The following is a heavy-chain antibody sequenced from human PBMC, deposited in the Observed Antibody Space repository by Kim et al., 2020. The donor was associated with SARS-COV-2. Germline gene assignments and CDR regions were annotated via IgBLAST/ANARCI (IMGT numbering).Heavy chain of an antibody. D-gene: IGHD2-21*01. J-gene: IGHJ6*02. V-gene: IGHV4-34*01. CDR2: INHSGST. CDR1: GGSFSGYY. CDR3: ARGGEGPYYYYGMDV. Sequence: SETLSLTCAVYGGSFSGYYWSWIRQPPGKGLEWIGEINHSGSTNYNPSLKSRVTISVDTSKNQFSLKLSSVTAADTAVYYCARGGEGPYYYYGMDVWGQGTTVTVSS.